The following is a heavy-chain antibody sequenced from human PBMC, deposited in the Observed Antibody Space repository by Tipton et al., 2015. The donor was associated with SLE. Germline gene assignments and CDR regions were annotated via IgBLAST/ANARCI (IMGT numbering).Heavy chain of an antibody. V-gene: IGHV4-31*03. Sequence: TLSLTCTVSEGSISSGGYYWSWIRQHPGKGLEWIGYIYYTGSTYYNPSLKSRVAMSVDTSKNQFSLKLSSVTAADTAVYYCAREPVYYYYYMDVWGKGTTVTVSS. J-gene: IGHJ6*03. CDR1: EGSISSGGYY. CDR3: AREPVYYYYYMDV. CDR2: IYYTGST.